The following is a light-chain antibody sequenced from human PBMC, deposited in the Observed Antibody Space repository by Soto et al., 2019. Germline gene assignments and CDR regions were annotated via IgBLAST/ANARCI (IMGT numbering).Light chain of an antibody. J-gene: IGLJ2*01. V-gene: IGLV2-14*01. Sequence: QSAVTQPASVSGSPGQSITISCTGTSSDVGGYDYVSWYQQYPGKAPLLIIYEVNNRPSGVSDRFSGSKSGNTASLTISGLRAEDEGDYFCSSFTGTSALILFGGGTKVTVL. CDR1: SSDVGGYDY. CDR3: SSFTGTSALIL. CDR2: EVN.